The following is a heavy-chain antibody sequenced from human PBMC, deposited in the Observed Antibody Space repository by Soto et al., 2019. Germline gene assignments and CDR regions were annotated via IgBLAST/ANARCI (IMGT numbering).Heavy chain of an antibody. D-gene: IGHD4-17*01. Sequence: GCLRVSCAASEFTFSNYAMHWVRQAPGKGLQWLAVISYDGNNKYYADSVEGRFTISRDNSKNTVYLQMNSLRLEDTAVYYCARGPSYSDSYFDLWGQATLVTVSS. V-gene: IGHV3-30*03. CDR1: EFTFSNYA. CDR2: ISYDGNNK. CDR3: ARGPSYSDSYFDL. J-gene: IGHJ4*02.